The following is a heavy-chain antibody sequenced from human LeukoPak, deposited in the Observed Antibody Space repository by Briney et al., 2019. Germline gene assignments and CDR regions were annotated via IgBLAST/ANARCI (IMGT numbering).Heavy chain of an antibody. CDR1: GFVFSSGT. J-gene: IGHJ3*01. CDR3: ARDLQTGLAFDA. V-gene: IGHV3-21*06. CDR2: LSGSGRLV. D-gene: IGHD7-27*01. Sequence: GGSLRLSCAASGFVFSSGTMNWVRQAPGKALEWVSSLSGSGRLVWYAASVKGRFTISRDNAANSLFLQMNSLRVEDTAVYYCARDLQTGLAFDAWGQGTVVAVSS.